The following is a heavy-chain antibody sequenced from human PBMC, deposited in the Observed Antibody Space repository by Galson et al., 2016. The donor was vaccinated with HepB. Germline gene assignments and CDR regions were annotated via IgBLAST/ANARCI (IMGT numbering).Heavy chain of an antibody. D-gene: IGHD4-17*01. Sequence: SETLSLTCAVSGTSISSSNWWSWVRQAPGKGLEWIGEIHHSGSANYNPSLKSRVTLSVDRSTNQFSLKLTSVTAADTAVYYCARERGGDYGDYVGDLDYWGQGTLVTVSS. CDR2: IHHSGSA. CDR1: GTSISSSNW. CDR3: ARERGGDYGDYVGDLDY. J-gene: IGHJ4*02. V-gene: IGHV4-4*02.